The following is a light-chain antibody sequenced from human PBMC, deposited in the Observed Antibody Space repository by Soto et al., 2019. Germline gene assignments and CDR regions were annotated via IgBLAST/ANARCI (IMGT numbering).Light chain of an antibody. CDR1: QSVSNNY. V-gene: IGKV3-20*01. Sequence: FVLTQSPGTLSLSPWERATLSCRASQSVSNNYLAWYQQKPGQAPRLLIYGASNRATGIPDRFSGSGSGTDFTLTISRLEPEDFAVYYCQQYGSSGTFGQGT. CDR2: GAS. CDR3: QQYGSSGT. J-gene: IGKJ1*01.